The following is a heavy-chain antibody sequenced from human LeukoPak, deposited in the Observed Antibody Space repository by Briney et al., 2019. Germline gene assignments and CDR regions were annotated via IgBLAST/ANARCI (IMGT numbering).Heavy chain of an antibody. D-gene: IGHD1-26*01. Sequence: ASVKVSCRAFGYTFTGYYMHWVLQPPGQGLEWMGRFDPNNGGTSYAQKFQGRVAITRDTSVSTDYMELSSLRSDDTAVYYCAHGGGSYGDVWGQGTMVAVSS. V-gene: IGHV1-2*06. CDR2: FDPNNGGT. J-gene: IGHJ3*01. CDR1: GYTFTGYY. CDR3: AHGGGSYGDV.